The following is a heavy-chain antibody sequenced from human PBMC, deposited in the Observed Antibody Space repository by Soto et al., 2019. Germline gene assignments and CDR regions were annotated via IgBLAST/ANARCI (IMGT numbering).Heavy chain of an antibody. CDR3: ARGRLPTVTTSYFDY. D-gene: IGHD4-17*01. V-gene: IGHV4-34*01. CDR2: INHSGST. J-gene: IGHJ4*02. Sequence: PSETLSLTCTVSGGSISSYYWSWIRQPPGKGLEWIGEINHSGSTNYNPSLKSRVTISVDTSKNQFSLKLSSVTAADTAVYYCARGRLPTVTTSYFDYWGQGTLVTVSS. CDR1: GGSISSYY.